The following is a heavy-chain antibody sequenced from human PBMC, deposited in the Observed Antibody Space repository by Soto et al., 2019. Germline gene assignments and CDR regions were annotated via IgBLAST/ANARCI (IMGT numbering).Heavy chain of an antibody. V-gene: IGHV4-39*01. Sequence: QVHLQESGPGLVKPSETLSLMCTVSGGSISSNDYYCGWVRQPPGKGLEYIGSISNGVNTYYNPSLKRRLTISIDTSMRQICLSLSSVPAADTPVYYCATSSVCRILYHWYFDLWGRGTLVTVSS. CDR2: ISNGVNT. CDR3: ATSSVCRILYHWYFDL. CDR1: GGSISSNDYY. J-gene: IGHJ2*01. D-gene: IGHD2-8*01.